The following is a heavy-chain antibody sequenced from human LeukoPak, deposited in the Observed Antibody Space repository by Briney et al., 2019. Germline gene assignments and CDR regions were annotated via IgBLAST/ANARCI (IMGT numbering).Heavy chain of an antibody. CDR3: ATYDRVLGFDY. D-gene: IGHD3-22*01. V-gene: IGHV4-31*03. CDR1: GGSISSGGYY. J-gene: IGHJ4*02. CDR2: IYYSGST. Sequence: SETLSLTCTVSGGSISSGGYYWSWICQHPGKGLEWIGYIYYSGSTYYNPSLKSRVTISVNTSKNQFSLKLSSVTAADTAVYYCATYDRVLGFDYWGQGTLVTVSS.